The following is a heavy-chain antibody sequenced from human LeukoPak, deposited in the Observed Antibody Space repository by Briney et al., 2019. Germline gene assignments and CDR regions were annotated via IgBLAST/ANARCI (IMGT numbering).Heavy chain of an antibody. V-gene: IGHV1-2*02. D-gene: IGHD4/OR15-4a*01. CDR1: RYTFTGYY. CDR2: INPKSGAT. CDR3: ARGADYKTMASSIDY. Sequence: ASVKVSCKASRYTFTGYYMHWVRQAPGQGLQWMGWINPKSGATNYAQEFQGRVALTKDTSISTVYMELNGLRSDDTALYYCARGADYKTMASSIDYWGQGTLVTVSP. J-gene: IGHJ4*02.